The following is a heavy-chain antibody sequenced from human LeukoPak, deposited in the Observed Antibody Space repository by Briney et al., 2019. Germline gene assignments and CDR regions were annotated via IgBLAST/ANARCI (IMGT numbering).Heavy chain of an antibody. CDR1: GFTFSSYA. CDR2: ISGSGGDT. Sequence: PGRSLRLSCAASGFTFSSYAMSWVRQAPGKGPEWVSAISGSGGDTYYADSVKGRFTISRDNSKNTLYQQMNSLRAEDTAVYYCAKKGATTGDFDYWGQGTLVTVSS. J-gene: IGHJ4*02. CDR3: AKKGATTGDFDY. V-gene: IGHV3-23*01. D-gene: IGHD1-26*01.